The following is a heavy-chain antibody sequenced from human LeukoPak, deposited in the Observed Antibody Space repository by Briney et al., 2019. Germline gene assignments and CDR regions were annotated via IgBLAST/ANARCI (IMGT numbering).Heavy chain of an antibody. D-gene: IGHD3-3*01. V-gene: IGHV4-59*01. CDR2: IYYSGST. CDR3: ARLLLEDYYYYMDV. CDR1: GGSISSYY. J-gene: IGHJ6*03. Sequence: SETLSLTCTVSGGSISSYYWSWIRQPPGKGLEWIGYIYYSGSTNYNPSLKSRVTISVDTSKNQFSLKLSSVTAADTAVYYCARLLLEDYYYYMDVWGKGTTVTVSS.